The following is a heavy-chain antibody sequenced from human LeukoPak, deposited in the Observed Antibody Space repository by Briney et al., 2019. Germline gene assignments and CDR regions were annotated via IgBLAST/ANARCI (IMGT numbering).Heavy chain of an antibody. CDR3: AKDLSSAITSALVLDV. V-gene: IGHV3-9*01. J-gene: IGHJ6*02. D-gene: IGHD3-22*01. CDR1: GFTFDDYA. CDR2: ITWNRDNI. Sequence: GGSLRLSCAASGFTFDDYAMHWVRQAPGKGLEWVSGITWNRDNIGYGDSVKGRFTISRDNVKNVLYLQMTSLRPEDTALYYCAKDLSSAITSALVLDVWGQGTTVIVSS.